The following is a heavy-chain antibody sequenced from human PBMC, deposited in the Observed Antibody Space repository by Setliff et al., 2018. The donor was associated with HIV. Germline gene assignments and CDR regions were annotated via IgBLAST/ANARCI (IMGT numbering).Heavy chain of an antibody. V-gene: IGHV5-51*01. Sequence: GESLKISCKGSGYSFTSYWIGWVRQMPGKGLEWMGIIYPGDSDTRYSPSFQGQVTISADKSTSTVYLELTNLKASDSGVYYCARRGYSGFEGAWFDDWGQGTLVTVSS. CDR2: IYPGDSDT. CDR1: GYSFTSYW. CDR3: ARRGYSGFEGAWFDD. D-gene: IGHD5-12*01. J-gene: IGHJ4*02.